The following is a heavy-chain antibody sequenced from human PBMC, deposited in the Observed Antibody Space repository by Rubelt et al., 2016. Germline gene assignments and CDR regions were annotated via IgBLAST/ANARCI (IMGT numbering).Heavy chain of an antibody. CDR3: ARHGGNRQSGDYSHLDY. CDR1: GFSFSNYA. Sequence: VQLVESGGRLVQPGGSLRLSCAASGFSFSNYAMHWVRQAPGKGLEWIGNIFYSGSTHYNPSLKRRVTISVDPSKDHFALKLNSVTAADTAVYYCARHGGNRQSGDYSHLDYWGQGTLVTVSS. CDR2: IFYSGST. J-gene: IGHJ4*02. D-gene: IGHD3-22*01. V-gene: IGHV4-59*08.